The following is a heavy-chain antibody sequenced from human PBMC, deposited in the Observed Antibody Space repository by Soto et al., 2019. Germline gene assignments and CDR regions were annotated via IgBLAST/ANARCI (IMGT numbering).Heavy chain of an antibody. CDR2: IRSKAYGGTK. D-gene: IGHD1-26*01. J-gene: IGHJ6*03. CDR3: TKPDTTEYYYYYYMDV. CDR1: GFTFGDYA. Sequence: GGSLRLSCTASGFTFGDYAMSWFRQAPGKGLEWVGFIRSKAYGGTKEYAASVKGRFTISRDDSKSIAYLQMNSLKTEDTAVYYCTKPDTTEYYYYYYMDVWGKGTTVTVSS. V-gene: IGHV3-49*03.